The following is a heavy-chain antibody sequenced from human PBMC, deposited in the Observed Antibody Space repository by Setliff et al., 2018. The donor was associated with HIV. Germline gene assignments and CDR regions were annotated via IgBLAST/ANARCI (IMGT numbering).Heavy chain of an antibody. V-gene: IGHV4-4*07. CDR2: IYASGKT. D-gene: IGHD3-3*01. J-gene: IGHJ4*02. CDR1: GDYLNTYY. Sequence: LSLTCNVSGDYLNTYYWSWIRQSGGKGLEWIGRIYASGKTTFNPSLKSRVRMSVDTSKNQFSLKLTSVTASDTAVYYCARGNNDLESFDYWGQGALVTVSS. CDR3: ARGNNDLESFDY.